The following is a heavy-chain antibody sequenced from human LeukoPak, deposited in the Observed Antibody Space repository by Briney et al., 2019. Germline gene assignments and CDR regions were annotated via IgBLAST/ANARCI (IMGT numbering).Heavy chain of an antibody. Sequence: SQTLSLTCTVSGGFISSCDYHWSWIPHPPGKGLEWIVYIYYSGSTYYNLSLKSRVTIPVDPSKNQFSLRLSSVAAADTAVYCCARLDRSGGASDAIDYWGQGTLVSVSS. CDR3: ARLDRSGGASDAIDY. J-gene: IGHJ4*02. V-gene: IGHV4-30-4*01. CDR2: IYYSGST. CDR1: GGFISSCDYH. D-gene: IGHD3-10*01.